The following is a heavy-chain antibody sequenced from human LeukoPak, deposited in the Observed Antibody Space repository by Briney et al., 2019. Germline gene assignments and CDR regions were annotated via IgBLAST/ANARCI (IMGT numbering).Heavy chain of an antibody. CDR1: GGSVSSGGYS. CDR2: IYYTGST. D-gene: IGHD2-15*01. CDR3: ARGTNIIVVPINYFDH. J-gene: IGHJ4*02. V-gene: IGHV4-31*03. Sequence: SETLSLTCTVSGGSVSSGGYSWSWIRQYPGKGLEWIGYIYYTGSTYYNPSLKSRVTISVDRSQNQLSLKLSSVTAADTAVYYCARGTNIIVVPINYFDHWGQGTLVTVSS.